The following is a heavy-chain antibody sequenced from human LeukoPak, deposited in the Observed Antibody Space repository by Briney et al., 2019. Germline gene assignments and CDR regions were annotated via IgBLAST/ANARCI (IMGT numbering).Heavy chain of an antibody. D-gene: IGHD2-2*01. Sequence: GSLRLSCAASGFTFSDYYMSWIRQAPGKGLEWIGYIYYSGSTNYNPSLKSRVTISVDTSKNQFSLKLSSVIAADTAVYYCARTTEGYCSSASCFGFSYSYYMDVWGKGTTVTISS. CDR2: IYYSGST. V-gene: IGHV4-59*01. CDR3: ARTTEGYCSSASCFGFSYSYYMDV. J-gene: IGHJ6*03. CDR1: GFTFSDYY.